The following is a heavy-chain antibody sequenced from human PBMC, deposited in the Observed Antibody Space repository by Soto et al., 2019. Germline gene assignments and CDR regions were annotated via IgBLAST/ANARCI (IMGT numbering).Heavy chain of an antibody. J-gene: IGHJ4*02. V-gene: IGHV3-23*01. D-gene: IGHD6-19*01. CDR2: ILNDDTA. Sequence: PGGSLRLSCAASGFTFSTYAMTWVRQAPGRGLEWVSTILNDDTAFYANSVKGRFTISRDNYRSTLYLQMNGLGVEDAALYYCAKVPPGAAVAGTDYWGQGTLVTVSS. CDR3: AKVPPGAAVAGTDY. CDR1: GFTFSTYA.